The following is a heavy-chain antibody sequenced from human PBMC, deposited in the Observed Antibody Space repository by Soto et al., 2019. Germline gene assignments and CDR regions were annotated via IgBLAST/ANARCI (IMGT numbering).Heavy chain of an antibody. J-gene: IGHJ4*02. D-gene: IGHD2-8*01. CDR1: GFTLSNAW. Sequence: EVQLVESGGGLVKPGGSLRLSCAASGFTLSNAWVSWVRQAPGKGLEWVGCIKNKIEGGTTDYAVPVKGRITISRVYSKNLFLPKTNRLKTEDTAGYYRSPNSDFHYLGQGTPVIVS. V-gene: IGHV3-15*01. CDR2: IKNKIEGGTT. CDR3: SPNSDFHY.